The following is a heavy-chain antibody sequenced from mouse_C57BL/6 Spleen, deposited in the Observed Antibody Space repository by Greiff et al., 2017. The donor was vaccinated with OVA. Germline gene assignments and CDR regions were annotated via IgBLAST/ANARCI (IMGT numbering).Heavy chain of an antibody. CDR3: AREDGSSPWFAY. V-gene: IGHV5-4*01. J-gene: IGHJ3*01. CDR1: GFTFCSFA. Sequence: DVQLVVSGGGLVKPGGSLKLSFAASGFTFCSFALAWVRQTPEKRLEWVATISDGGSYTYYPDNVKGRFTISRDNAKNNLYLQMSHLKSEDTAMYYCAREDGSSPWFAYWGQGTLVTVSA. CDR2: ISDGGSYT. D-gene: IGHD1-1*01.